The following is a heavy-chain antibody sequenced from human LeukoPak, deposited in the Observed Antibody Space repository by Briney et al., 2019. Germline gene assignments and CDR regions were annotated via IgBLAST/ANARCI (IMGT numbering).Heavy chain of an antibody. CDR3: ARGPSTYYYDSSGYYIGQH. Sequence: ASVKVSCKASGYTFTGYYMHWVRQAPGQGLEWMGWINPNSGGTNYAQKFQGRVTMTRDTSISTAYMEPSRLRSDDTAVYYCARGPSTYYYDSSGYYIGQHWGQGTLVTVSS. V-gene: IGHV1-2*02. CDR2: INPNSGGT. D-gene: IGHD3-22*01. CDR1: GYTFTGYY. J-gene: IGHJ1*01.